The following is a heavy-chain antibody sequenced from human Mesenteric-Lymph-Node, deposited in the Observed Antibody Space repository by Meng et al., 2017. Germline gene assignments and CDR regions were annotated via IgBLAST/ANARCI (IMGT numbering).Heavy chain of an antibody. Sequence: EVQLVESGGGLVKPGGSLILSCAASGFTFSNAWMSWVRQAPGKGLEWVGRIKRKADGGTTDYAAPVKGRFTISRDDSKNTLYLQMKSLKTEDTAVYYCTTERMVRGVIIEWKDYWGQGTLVTVSS. V-gene: IGHV3-15*01. CDR2: IKRKADGGTT. D-gene: IGHD3-10*01. CDR3: TTERMVRGVIIEWKDY. CDR1: GFTFSNAW. J-gene: IGHJ4*02.